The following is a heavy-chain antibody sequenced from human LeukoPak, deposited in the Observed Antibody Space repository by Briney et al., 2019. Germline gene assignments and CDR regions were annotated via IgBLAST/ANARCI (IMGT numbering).Heavy chain of an antibody. D-gene: IGHD2-21*02. CDR1: GYTFTGYY. V-gene: IGHV1-2*02. Sequence: ASVKVSCKASGYTFTGYYMHWVRQAPGQGLEWMGWINPNSGGTNYAQKFQGRVTMTRDTSISTAYMELSRLRSDDTAVYYCARSLRWDSGYDKTYCDGDCYPEPSFDYWGQGTLVTVSS. CDR3: ARSLRWDSGYDKTYCDGDCYPEPSFDY. J-gene: IGHJ4*02. CDR2: INPNSGGT.